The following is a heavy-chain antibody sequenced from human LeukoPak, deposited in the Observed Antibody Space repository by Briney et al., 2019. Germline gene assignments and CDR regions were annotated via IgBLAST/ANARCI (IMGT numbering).Heavy chain of an antibody. V-gene: IGHV3-48*03. Sequence: GGSLRLSCAASGFTFSSYEMNWVRRAPGKGLEWVSYISSSGSTIYYADSVKGRFTISRDNAKNSLYLQMNSLRAEDTAVYYCARDSKWLRACDYWGQGTLVTVSS. D-gene: IGHD5-12*01. CDR2: ISSSGSTI. CDR1: GFTFSSYE. CDR3: ARDSKWLRACDY. J-gene: IGHJ4*02.